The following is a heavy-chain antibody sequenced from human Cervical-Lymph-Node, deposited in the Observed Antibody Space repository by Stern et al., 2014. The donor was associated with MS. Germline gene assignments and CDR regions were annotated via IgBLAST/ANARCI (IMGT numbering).Heavy chain of an antibody. V-gene: IGHV2-26*01. CDR2: ILTNDEK. J-gene: IGHJ4*02. CDR3: ARIQAVEMATIADY. Sequence: QVTLKESGPVLVKPTEPLTLTCTVSGFSLSNARMGVSWIRQPPGKALEWLAHILTNDEKTYSTSLKSRLTISKDTSKSQVVLTMTNMDPVDTATYYCARIQAVEMATIADYWGQGTLVTVSS. CDR1: GFSLSNARMG. D-gene: IGHD5-24*01.